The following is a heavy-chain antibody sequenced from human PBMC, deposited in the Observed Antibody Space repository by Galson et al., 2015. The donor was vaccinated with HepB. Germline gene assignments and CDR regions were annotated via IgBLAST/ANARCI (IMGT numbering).Heavy chain of an antibody. J-gene: IGHJ3*02. CDR2: INPNSGGT. CDR3: ARFSGWADRTFDI. D-gene: IGHD1-14*01. V-gene: IGHV1-2*04. CDR1: GYTFTDCF. Sequence: SVKVSCKASGYTFTDCFMHWVRQAPGQGLEWLGWINPNSGGTNYAQKFQGWVTMTRDTSISTAYIELSRLRSNDTAVYYCARFSGWADRTFDIWGQGTMVTVSS.